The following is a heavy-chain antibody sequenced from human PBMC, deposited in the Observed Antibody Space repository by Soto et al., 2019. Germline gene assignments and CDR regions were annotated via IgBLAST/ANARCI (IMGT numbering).Heavy chain of an antibody. CDR3: ARAPSLVDAFDI. Sequence: PGGSLRLSCAASGFTFSSYWMHRVRQAPGKGLVWVSRINSDGSSTSYADSVKGRFTISRDNAKNTLYLQMNSLRAEDTAVYYCARAPSLVDAFDIWGQGTMVTVSS. V-gene: IGHV3-74*01. J-gene: IGHJ3*02. CDR2: INSDGSST. D-gene: IGHD2-15*01. CDR1: GFTFSSYW.